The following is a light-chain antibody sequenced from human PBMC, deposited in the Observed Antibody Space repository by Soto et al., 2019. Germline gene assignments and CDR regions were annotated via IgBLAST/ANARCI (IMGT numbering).Light chain of an antibody. CDR2: GNN. CDR3: QSDDIGLSAWV. CDR1: SSNIGAGYD. V-gene: IGLV1-40*01. Sequence: QSVLTQPPSVSGAPGQRVTISCTGSSSNIGAGYDVHWYQQLPGIAPKLLIYGNNNRPSGVPDRFSGSKSGTSASLAITGLQAEDEGDYYCQSDDIGLSAWVFGGGTKLTVL. J-gene: IGLJ3*02.